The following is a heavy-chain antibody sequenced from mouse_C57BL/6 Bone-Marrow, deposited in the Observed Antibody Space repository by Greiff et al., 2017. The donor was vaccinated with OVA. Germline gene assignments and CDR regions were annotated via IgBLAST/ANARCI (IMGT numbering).Heavy chain of an antibody. J-gene: IGHJ4*01. D-gene: IGHD1-2*01. V-gene: IGHV1-82*01. Sequence: QAQLQQSGPELVKPGASVKISCKASGYAFSSSWMNWVQQRPGKGLEWIGRIYPGDGDTNYNGKFKGKATLTADKSSSTAYMQLSSLTSEDSAVYFCARLLRPLYYYAMDYWGQGTSVTVSS. CDR1: GYAFSSSW. CDR2: IYPGDGDT. CDR3: ARLLRPLYYYAMDY.